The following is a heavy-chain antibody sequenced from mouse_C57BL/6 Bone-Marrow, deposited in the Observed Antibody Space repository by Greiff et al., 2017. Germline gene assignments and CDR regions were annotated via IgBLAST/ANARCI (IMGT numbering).Heavy chain of an antibody. D-gene: IGHD2-4*01. V-gene: IGHV1-81*01. CDR1: GYTFPSYG. Sequence: VQLQQSGAELARPGASVKLSCKASGYTFPSYGISWVKQRTGQGLEWIGEIYPRSGNTYYNEKFKGKATLTADKSSSTAYMELRSLTSDDSAVYVWARSDYYDYDWLAYWGQGTLVTVAA. J-gene: IGHJ3*01. CDR3: ARSDYYDYDWLAY. CDR2: IYPRSGNT.